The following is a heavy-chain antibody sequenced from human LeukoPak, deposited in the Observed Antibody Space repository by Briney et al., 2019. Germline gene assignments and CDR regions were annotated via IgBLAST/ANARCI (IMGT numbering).Heavy chain of an antibody. CDR3: ARERAKGIMIDY. J-gene: IGHJ4*02. Sequence: GGSLRLSCAASGFTMSDYYMSWIRQAPGKGLELLSYISGSSSSIKYADSVKGRFTISRDNAKNSLYLQMNSLRAEDTAVYYCARERAKGIMIDYWGQGTLVTVSS. D-gene: IGHD3-16*01. CDR1: GFTMSDYY. V-gene: IGHV3-11*06. CDR2: ISGSSSSI.